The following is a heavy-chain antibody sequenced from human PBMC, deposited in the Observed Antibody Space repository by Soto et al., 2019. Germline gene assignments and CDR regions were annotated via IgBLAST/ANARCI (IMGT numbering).Heavy chain of an antibody. CDR1: GFTVSSNY. CDR2: IYSDGST. D-gene: IGHD5-18*01. J-gene: IGHJ4*02. V-gene: IGHV3-53*01. Sequence: GGSLRLSCAASGFTVSSNYMSWVRQAPGKGLEWVSVIYSDGSTYYPDSVKGRFTISRDNSKNTVYLQMNSLRADDTAVYYCAKDEYSYGYSAYWGQGTLVTVSS. CDR3: AKDEYSYGYSAY.